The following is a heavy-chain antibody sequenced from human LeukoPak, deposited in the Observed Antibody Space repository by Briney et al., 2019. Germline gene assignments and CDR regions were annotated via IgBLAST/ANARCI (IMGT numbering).Heavy chain of an antibody. CDR1: SRSINSDGYY. CDR3: ARVYRRNGLNFDGFDI. V-gene: IGHV4-61*02. J-gene: IGHJ3*02. Sequence: SQTLSLTCIVSSRSINSDGYYCSWIRQPAGKGLEWISRVYSSGSANYSPSLNNRVSISIDTSKNQFSLRLNSVTAADTAVYYCARVYRRNGLNFDGFDIWGQGTMVTVS. CDR2: VYSSGSA. D-gene: IGHD5-24*01.